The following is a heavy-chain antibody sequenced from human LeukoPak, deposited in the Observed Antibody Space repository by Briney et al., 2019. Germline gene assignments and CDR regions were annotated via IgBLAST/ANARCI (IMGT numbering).Heavy chain of an antibody. D-gene: IGHD6-13*01. CDR2: ISGSGGST. CDR1: GFTFSSYA. J-gene: IGHJ4*02. CDR3: ARDEGHSTNWGLFDF. Sequence: PGGSLRLSCAASGFTFSSYAMSWVRQAPGKGLEWVSAISGSGGSTYYADSVKGRFSVSRDNSDYFLYLQMDNLRLDDTAVYYCARDEGHSTNWGLFDFWGQGSLVTVS. V-gene: IGHV3-23*01.